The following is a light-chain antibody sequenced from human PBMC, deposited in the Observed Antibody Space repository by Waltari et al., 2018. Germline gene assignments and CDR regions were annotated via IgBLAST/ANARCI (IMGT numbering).Light chain of an antibody. V-gene: IGKV1-NL1*01. J-gene: IGKJ4*01. CDR2: GTS. CDR1: HGISNS. Sequence: DIQMTQSPSSLSASVGDTVTITCRASHGISNSLAWYQQHPGQAPKLLLFGTSRLQSGVPSRFSGRGSGTDYSLTISSLQPEDFGTYYCQQYYGVILTFGGGTKAEI. CDR3: QQYYGVILT.